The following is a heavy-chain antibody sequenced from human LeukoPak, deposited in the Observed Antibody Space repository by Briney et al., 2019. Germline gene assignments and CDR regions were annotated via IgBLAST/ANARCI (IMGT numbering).Heavy chain of an antibody. V-gene: IGHV1-2*06. D-gene: IGHD3-3*01. CDR3: ARDRNDFWSGYYNWFDP. J-gene: IGHJ5*02. CDR1: GYTFTGYY. Sequence: ASVKVSCKASGYTFTGYYMHWVRQAPGQGLGWMGRINPNSGGTNYAQKFQGRVTMTRDTSISIAYMELSRLRSDDTAVYYCARDRNDFWSGYYNWFDPWGQGTLVTVSS. CDR2: INPNSGGT.